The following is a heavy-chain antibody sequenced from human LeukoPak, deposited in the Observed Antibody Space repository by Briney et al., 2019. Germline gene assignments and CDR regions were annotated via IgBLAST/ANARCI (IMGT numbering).Heavy chain of an antibody. J-gene: IGHJ4*02. D-gene: IGHD6-25*01. CDR1: GFIFSTYW. Sequence: GGSLRLSCAASGFIFSTYWMSWVRQAPGKGLEWVAFIRYDGTNKYYADSVKGRLTISRDNSKNTLYLQMNSLRAEDTAVYYCARGAALSSGRAFDYWGQGTLVTVSS. CDR2: IRYDGTNK. CDR3: ARGAALSSGRAFDY. V-gene: IGHV3-30*02.